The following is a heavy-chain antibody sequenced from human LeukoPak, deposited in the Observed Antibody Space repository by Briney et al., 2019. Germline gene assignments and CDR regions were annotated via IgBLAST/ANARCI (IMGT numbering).Heavy chain of an antibody. J-gene: IGHJ4*02. V-gene: IGHV3-30-3*01. D-gene: IGHD3-22*01. Sequence: GRSLRLSCAASGFTFSSYAMHWVRQAPGKGLEWVAIISYDGSNKYYADSVKGRFTISRDNSKNTLYLQMNSLRAGDTAVYYCAKDSGAYYYDSSGYYRYWGQGTLVTVSS. CDR3: AKDSGAYYYDSSGYYRY. CDR2: ISYDGSNK. CDR1: GFTFSSYA.